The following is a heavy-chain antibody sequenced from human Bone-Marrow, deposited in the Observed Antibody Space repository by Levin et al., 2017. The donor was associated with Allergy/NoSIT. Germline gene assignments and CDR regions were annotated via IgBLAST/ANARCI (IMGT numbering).Heavy chain of an antibody. V-gene: IGHV3-21*06. CDR1: GFTFSSYS. CDR2: ITRGSIYI. CDR3: ARGGSSTGCQRAGVAYFDY. J-gene: IGHJ4*02. Sequence: PGGSLRLSCAASGFTFSSYSMNWVRQAPGKGLEWVSSITRGSIYIHYADSVKGRFTISRDNSKNSLFLQMNRLRAEDTAVYYCARGGSSTGCQRAGVAYFDYWGQGSLVPVSS. D-gene: IGHD2-2*01.